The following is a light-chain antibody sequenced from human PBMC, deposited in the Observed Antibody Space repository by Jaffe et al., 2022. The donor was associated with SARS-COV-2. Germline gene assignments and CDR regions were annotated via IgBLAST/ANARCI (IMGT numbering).Light chain of an antibody. J-gene: IGLJ2*01. Sequence: QSVLTQPPSASGTPGQRVTISCSGSISNIGSNTVNWYQQLPGTAPQLLIYSNNQRPSGVPDRFSGSKSGTSASLAISGLQSEDEADYYCAAWDDSLSGHVVFGGGTKLTVL. V-gene: IGLV1-44*01. CDR2: SNN. CDR3: AAWDDSLSGHVV. CDR1: ISNIGSNT.